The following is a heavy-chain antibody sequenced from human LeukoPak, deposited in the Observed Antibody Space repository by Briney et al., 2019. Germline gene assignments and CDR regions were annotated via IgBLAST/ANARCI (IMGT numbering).Heavy chain of an antibody. CDR1: GFTFSNAW. J-gene: IGHJ4*02. Sequence: PGGSLRLSCAASGFTFSNAWMSWVRQAPGKGLEWVGRIKSKTDGGTTDYAAPVKGRFTISRDDSKNTLYLQMNSLKTEDTAVYYCTTLPGDSCGYYYIIDYWGQGTLVTVSS. CDR2: IKSKTDGGTT. CDR3: TTLPGDSCGYYYIIDY. D-gene: IGHD3-22*01. V-gene: IGHV3-15*01.